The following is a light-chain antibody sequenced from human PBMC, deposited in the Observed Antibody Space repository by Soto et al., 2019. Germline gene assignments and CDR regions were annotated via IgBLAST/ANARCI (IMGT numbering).Light chain of an antibody. CDR2: GAS. V-gene: IGKV3-20*01. CDR3: QQYGSSSIT. J-gene: IGKJ5*01. Sequence: EIVLTQSPGTLSLSPGERATLSCRASQSVSNNYLAWYQQKPGQAPRLLISGASNRATGTPDRFRGSGSGTDFTLTISGLEPEDFAVYYCQQYGSSSITFGQGTRLEI. CDR1: QSVSNNY.